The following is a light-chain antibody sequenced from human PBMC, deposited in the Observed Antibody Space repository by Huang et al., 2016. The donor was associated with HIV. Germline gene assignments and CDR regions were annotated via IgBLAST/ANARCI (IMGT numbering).Light chain of an antibody. Sequence: EVVMTQSPATLSLSPGERATLSCRASQSVSTNLAWYQQKPGQAPRLLLYGASTRATGIPVRFSGSGSGTEFTLTISSLQSEDFVVYYCQQYYNWPPYTFGQGTKLEIK. J-gene: IGKJ2*01. CDR1: QSVSTN. V-gene: IGKV3-15*01. CDR3: QQYYNWPPYT. CDR2: GAS.